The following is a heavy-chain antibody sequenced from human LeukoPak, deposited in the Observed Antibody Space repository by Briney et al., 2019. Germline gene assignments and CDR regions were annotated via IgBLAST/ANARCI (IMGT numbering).Heavy chain of an antibody. CDR3: ARSRSVARLYNWFDP. V-gene: IGHV1-8*03. D-gene: IGHD6-19*01. CDR1: GYTFTSYD. CDR2: MNPNSGNT. J-gene: IGHJ5*02. Sequence: ASVKVSCKASGYTFTSYDINWVRQATGQGLEWMGWMNPNSGNTGYAQKFQGRVTITRNTSISTAYMELSSLRSEDTAVYYCARSRSVARLYNWFDPWGQGTLVTVSS.